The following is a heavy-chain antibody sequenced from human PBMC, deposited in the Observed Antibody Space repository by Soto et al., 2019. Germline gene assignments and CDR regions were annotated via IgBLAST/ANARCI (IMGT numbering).Heavy chain of an antibody. V-gene: IGHV3-30*03. CDR1: GFTFSSYG. D-gene: IGHD5-18*01. J-gene: IGHJ4*02. Sequence: PGGSLRLSCAASGFTFSSYGMHWVRQAPGKGLEWVAVISYDGSNKYYADSVKGRFTISRDNSKNTLYLQMNSLRAEDTAVYYCATTSRDTAMATGVYWGQGTLVTVSS. CDR2: ISYDGSNK. CDR3: ATTSRDTAMATGVY.